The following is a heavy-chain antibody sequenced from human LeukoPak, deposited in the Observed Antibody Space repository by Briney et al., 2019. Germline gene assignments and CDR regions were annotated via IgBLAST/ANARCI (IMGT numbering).Heavy chain of an antibody. Sequence: GGSLRLSRAASGFPFSDYGMSWVRQAPGKGLEWLAVISHDGNNKYYADSVKGRITISRDNSMNTLYLQMNSLKAEDMALYYCAKDITGLYSSSLSYFDYWGQGTLVTVSS. CDR1: GFPFSDYG. CDR2: ISHDGNNK. V-gene: IGHV3-30*18. J-gene: IGHJ4*02. CDR3: AKDITGLYSSSLSYFDY. D-gene: IGHD6-13*01.